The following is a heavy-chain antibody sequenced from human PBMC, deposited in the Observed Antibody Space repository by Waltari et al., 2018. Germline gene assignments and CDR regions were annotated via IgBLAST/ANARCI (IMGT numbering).Heavy chain of an antibody. CDR1: GGTFSSYA. CDR2: IIPIFGTA. D-gene: IGHD2-15*01. J-gene: IGHJ6*02. CDR3: ARADCSGGSCYGNSYYYGMDV. V-gene: IGHV1-69*05. Sequence: QVQLVQSGAEVKKPGSSVKVSCKASGGTFSSYAISWVRQAPGQGLEWMGGIIPIFGTANYAQKFQGRVTITTDESTSTAYMELSSLRSEDTAVYYCARADCSGGSCYGNSYYYGMDVWGQGTTVTVSS.